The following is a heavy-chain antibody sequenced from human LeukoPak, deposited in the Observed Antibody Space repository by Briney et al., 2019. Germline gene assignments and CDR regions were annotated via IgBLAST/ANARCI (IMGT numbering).Heavy chain of an antibody. CDR3: ARVEMATTNFDY. J-gene: IGHJ4*02. V-gene: IGHV4-34*01. CDR2: IKPSGRT. Sequence: PSETLSLTCAVYGGSFNDYYWIWIRQPPGKGLEWIGEIKPSGRTNYNPSLESRVTISVDTSKNHFSLKLSSVTAADTAVYYCARVEMATTNFDYWGQGTLVTVSS. D-gene: IGHD5-24*01. CDR1: GGSFNDYY.